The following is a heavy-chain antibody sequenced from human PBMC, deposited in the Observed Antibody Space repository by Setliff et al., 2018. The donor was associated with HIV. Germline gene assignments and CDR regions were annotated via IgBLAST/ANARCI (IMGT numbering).Heavy chain of an antibody. CDR1: GYTFSDYG. V-gene: IGHV1-18*01. J-gene: IGHJ6*03. Sequence: GASVKVSCKTSGYTFSDYGITWVRQAPGQGLEWMGWISVYNGNTNYAQKFQGRLSMSTASSTSTANMFLRSLRYDDTAVYYCARTPRIMVTLKGEYYYYYMDVWGKGTTGTVSS. CDR2: ISVYNGNT. CDR3: ARTPRIMVTLKGEYYYYYMDV. D-gene: IGHD2-8*01.